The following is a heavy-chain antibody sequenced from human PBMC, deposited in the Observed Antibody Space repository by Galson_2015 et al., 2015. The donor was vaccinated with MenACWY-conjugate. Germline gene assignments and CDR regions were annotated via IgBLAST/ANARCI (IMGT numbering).Heavy chain of an antibody. V-gene: IGHV3-23*01. D-gene: IGHD4-17*01. CDR1: GFTFSSYA. Sequence: LRLSCAASGFTFSSYAMSWVRQAPGKGLEWVSAISGSGGSTYYADSVKGRFTISRDNSKNTLYLQMNSLRAEDTAVYYCAKPTGGDYIYWYFDLWGRGTLVTVSS. CDR2: ISGSGGST. J-gene: IGHJ2*01. CDR3: AKPTGGDYIYWYFDL.